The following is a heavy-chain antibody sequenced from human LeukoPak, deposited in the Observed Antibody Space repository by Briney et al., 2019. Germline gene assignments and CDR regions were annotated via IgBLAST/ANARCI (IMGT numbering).Heavy chain of an antibody. CDR1: GFTFSSYS. V-gene: IGHV3-21*01. Sequence: KPGGSLRLSCAVSGFTFSSYSMNWVRQAPGKGLERVSSISSSSNYIYYADSVKGRFTISRDNAKNSLYLQMNSLRAEDTAVYYCARDPGGCSGGSCYSRLDYWGQGTLVTVSS. J-gene: IGHJ4*02. D-gene: IGHD2-15*01. CDR3: ARDPGGCSGGSCYSRLDY. CDR2: ISSSSNYI.